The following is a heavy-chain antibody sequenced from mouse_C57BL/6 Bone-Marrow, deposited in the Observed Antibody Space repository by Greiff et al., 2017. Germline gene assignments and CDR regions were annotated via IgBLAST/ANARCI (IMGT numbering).Heavy chain of an antibody. J-gene: IGHJ2*01. Sequence: QVQLKQPGAELVKPGASVKMSCKASGYTFTSYWITWVKQRPGQGLEWIGDIYPGSGSTNYNEKFKSKATLTVDTSSSTAYMQLSSLTSEYSAVYYCARVDDGYGYFDYWGQGTTLTVSS. CDR1: GYTFTSYW. D-gene: IGHD2-3*01. V-gene: IGHV1-55*01. CDR2: IYPGSGST. CDR3: ARVDDGYGYFDY.